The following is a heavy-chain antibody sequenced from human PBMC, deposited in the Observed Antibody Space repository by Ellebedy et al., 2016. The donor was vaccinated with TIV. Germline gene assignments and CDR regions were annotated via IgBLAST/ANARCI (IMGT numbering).Heavy chain of an antibody. D-gene: IGHD3/OR15-3a*01. Sequence: SQTLSLTCAISGDSVSINSGGWNWIRQSPERGLEWLGRTYYRSKWNTDYAVSVKSRITINADTSKNHISLQLNSVTPEDTAMYYCAGRGTAGTGFSYWGQGTLVTVSS. J-gene: IGHJ4*02. CDR1: GDSVSINSGG. V-gene: IGHV6-1*01. CDR3: AGRGTAGTGFSY. CDR2: TYYRSKWNT.